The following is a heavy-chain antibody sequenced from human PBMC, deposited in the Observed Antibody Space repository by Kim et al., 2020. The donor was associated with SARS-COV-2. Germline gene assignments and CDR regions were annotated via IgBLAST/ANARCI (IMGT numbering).Heavy chain of an antibody. J-gene: IGHJ4*02. CDR2: GISSTL. V-gene: IGHV3-48*01. Sequence: GISSTLYYTDSVKGRLTISRDNAKNSLYLQMNSLRAEDTAVYYCANRLDYWGPGTLVTVSS. CDR3: ANRLDY.